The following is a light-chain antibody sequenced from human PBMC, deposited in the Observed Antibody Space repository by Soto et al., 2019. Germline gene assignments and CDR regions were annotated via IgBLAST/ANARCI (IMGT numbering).Light chain of an antibody. V-gene: IGLV2-14*01. CDR1: SSDVGGYNY. CDR2: DVS. Sequence: QSVLTQPASVSGCPGQSITISCTGTSSDVGGYNYVSWYQQHPGKAPKLMIYDVSNRPSGVSNRFSGSKSGNTASLSISGLQPEDEADYYCSSYRTSNTRQIVCGTGTKVTVL. J-gene: IGLJ1*01. CDR3: SSYRTSNTRQIV.